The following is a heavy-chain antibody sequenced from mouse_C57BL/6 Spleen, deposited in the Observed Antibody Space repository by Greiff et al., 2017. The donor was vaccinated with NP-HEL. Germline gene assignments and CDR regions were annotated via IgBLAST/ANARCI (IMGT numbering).Heavy chain of an antibody. CDR1: GYAFSSSW. D-gene: IGHD4-1*01. CDR2: IYPGDGDT. Sequence: VQLQQSGPELVKPGASVKISCKASGYAFSSSWMNWVKQRPGKGLEWIGRIYPGDGDTNYNGKFKGKATLTADKSSSTAYMQLSSLTSEDSAVYFCARGRLTGDYWGQGTTLTVSS. V-gene: IGHV1-82*01. J-gene: IGHJ2*01. CDR3: ARGRLTGDY.